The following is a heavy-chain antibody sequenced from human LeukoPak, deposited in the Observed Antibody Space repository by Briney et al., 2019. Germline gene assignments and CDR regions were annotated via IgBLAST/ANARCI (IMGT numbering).Heavy chain of an antibody. CDR3: AKDLEDGIFWIPLPEYYYDSSGPGSDY. Sequence: GGSLRLSCAASGFTFSSYGMSWVRQAPGKGLERVSAISGSGGSTYYADSVKGRFTISRDNSKNTLYLQMNSLRAEDTAVYYCAKDLEDGIFWIPLPEYYYDSSGPGSDYWGQGTLVTVSS. CDR1: GFTFSSYG. CDR2: ISGSGGST. J-gene: IGHJ4*02. V-gene: IGHV3-23*01. D-gene: IGHD3-22*01.